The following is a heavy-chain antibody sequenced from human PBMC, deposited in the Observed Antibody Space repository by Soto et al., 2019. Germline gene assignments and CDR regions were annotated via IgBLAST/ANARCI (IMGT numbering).Heavy chain of an antibody. V-gene: IGHV1-18*01. CDR3: ARDLSSGWFDH. J-gene: IGHJ5*02. CDR1: GYIFNNYA. Sequence: QVQLVQSGAEVKKPGASVKVSCKASGYIFNNYAISWVRQAPGQGLEWMGWMNVYNGHTKYAHKVQGRLTMTTDTSTSTAYMELRNLRSDDTAVYYCARDLSSGWFDHWGQGTLVTVSS. D-gene: IGHD6-19*01. CDR2: MNVYNGHT.